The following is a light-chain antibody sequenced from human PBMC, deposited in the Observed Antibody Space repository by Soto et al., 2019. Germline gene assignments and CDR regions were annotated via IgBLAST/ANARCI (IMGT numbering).Light chain of an antibody. CDR2: AAS. V-gene: IGKV1-6*01. CDR3: LQDYNFPYT. CDR1: QGISND. J-gene: IGKJ2*01. Sequence: AIQMTQSPSSLSASVGDRVTITCRASQGISNDLAWYQQKPGKAPKLLNYAASSLQSGVPPRFSGSGSGTDFTLTISSLQPEDFAAYFCLQDYNFPYTFGQGTKLEIK.